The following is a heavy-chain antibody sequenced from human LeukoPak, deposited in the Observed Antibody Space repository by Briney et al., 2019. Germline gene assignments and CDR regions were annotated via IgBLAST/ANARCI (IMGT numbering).Heavy chain of an antibody. CDR2: ITVYNGDT. CDR1: GFTFINHG. D-gene: IGHD3-16*01. V-gene: IGHV1-18*01. Sequence: GASVEVSCKASGFTFINHGVTWVRQAPGQGLEWMGRITVYNGDTKSAQKFQGRVTMTADTSTNTAYMELGSLTSDDTAVYYCARGHSTERTQCFFDFWGQGTLVTVSS. CDR3: ARGHSTERTQCFFDF. J-gene: IGHJ4*02.